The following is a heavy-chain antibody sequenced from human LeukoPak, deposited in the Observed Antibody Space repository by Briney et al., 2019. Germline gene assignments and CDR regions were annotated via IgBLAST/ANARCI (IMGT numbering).Heavy chain of an antibody. CDR1: GDSISSYY. CDR2: IYYSGST. D-gene: IGHD2-8*02. V-gene: IGHV4-59*01. CDR3: ARADFTGSPRFDY. J-gene: IGHJ4*02. Sequence: PSETLSLTCTVSGDSISSYYWSWIRQPPGKGLEWIGYIYYSGSTNYNPSLKSRVTISVDTSKNQFSLKVSSVTAADTAVYYCARADFTGSPRFDYWGQGTLVTVSS.